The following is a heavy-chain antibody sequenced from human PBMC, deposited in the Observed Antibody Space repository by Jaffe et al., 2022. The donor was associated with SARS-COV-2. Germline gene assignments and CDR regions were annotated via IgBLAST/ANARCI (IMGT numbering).Heavy chain of an antibody. J-gene: IGHJ4*02. CDR3: ARSGCSGGSCYSRGLDY. V-gene: IGHV1-69*01. CDR2: IIPIFGTA. Sequence: QVQLVQSGAEVKKPGSSVKVSCKASGGTFSSYAISWVRQAPGQGLEWMGGIIPIFGTANYAQKFQGRVTITADESTSTAYMELSSLRSEDTAVYYCARSGCSGGSCYSRGLDYWGQGTLVTVSS. D-gene: IGHD2-15*01. CDR1: GGTFSSYA.